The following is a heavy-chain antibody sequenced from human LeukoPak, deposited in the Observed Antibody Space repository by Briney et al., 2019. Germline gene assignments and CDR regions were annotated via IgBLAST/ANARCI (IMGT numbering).Heavy chain of an antibody. D-gene: IGHD3/OR15-3a*01. CDR1: GFTFDDYG. CDR2: INWNGGST. V-gene: IGHV3-20*04. J-gene: IGHJ4*02. Sequence: GGSLRLSCAASGFTFDDYGMSWVRQAPGKGLEWVSGINWNGGSTGYADAVKGRFTISRDNAKNSLYLQVNSLRAEDTALYYCARDALWTGYDTFDYWGQGTLVTVSS. CDR3: ARDALWTGYDTFDY.